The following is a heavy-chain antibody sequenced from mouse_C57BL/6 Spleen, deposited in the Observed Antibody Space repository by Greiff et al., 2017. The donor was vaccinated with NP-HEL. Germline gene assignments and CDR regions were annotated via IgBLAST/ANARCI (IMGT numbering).Heavy chain of an antibody. J-gene: IGHJ2*01. CDR2: IYPRSCNT. Sequence: VQLQQSGAELARPGASVKLSCKASGYTFTSYGISWVKQRTGQGLEWIGEIYPRSCNTYYNEKFKGKATLTADKSSSTAYMELRSLTSEDSAVYFCARRDGYGYWGQGTTLTVSS. CDR1: GYTFTSYG. CDR3: ARRDGYGY. D-gene: IGHD2-3*01. V-gene: IGHV1-81*01.